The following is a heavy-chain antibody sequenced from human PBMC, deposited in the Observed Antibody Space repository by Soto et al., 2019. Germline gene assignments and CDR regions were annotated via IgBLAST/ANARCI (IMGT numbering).Heavy chain of an antibody. CDR2: ISGSGGST. Sequence: GGSLRLSCAASGFTFSSYAMSWVRQAPGKGLEWVSAISGSGGSTYYADSVKGRFTISRDNSKNTLYLQMNSLRAEDTAVYYCAKVRSPFRSVEDGMDVWGQGTTVTVSS. CDR1: GFTFSSYA. V-gene: IGHV3-23*01. CDR3: AKVRSPFRSVEDGMDV. J-gene: IGHJ6*02.